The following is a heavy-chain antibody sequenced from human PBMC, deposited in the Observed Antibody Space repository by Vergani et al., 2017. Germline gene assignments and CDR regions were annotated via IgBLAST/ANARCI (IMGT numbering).Heavy chain of an antibody. CDR2: IYYSGST. Sequence: QVQLQESGPGLVKPSQSLSLTCTVSGGSISGVSYYLSWVRQPAGKGLEWIGSIYYSGSTYYNPSLKSRVTISVDTSKNQFSLKLSSVTAADTAVYYCARRPAGTQQLEWFDPWGQGTLVTVSS. CDR1: GGSISGVSYY. CDR3: ARRPAGTQQLEWFDP. D-gene: IGHD6-13*01. V-gene: IGHV4-39*01. J-gene: IGHJ5*02.